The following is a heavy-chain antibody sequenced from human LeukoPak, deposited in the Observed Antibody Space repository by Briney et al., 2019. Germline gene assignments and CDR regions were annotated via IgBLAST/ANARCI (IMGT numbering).Heavy chain of an antibody. CDR3: ARVDSSGWNAYFYYLDV. CDR1: GFTFTNYA. D-gene: IGHD6-19*01. V-gene: IGHV3-30*04. CDR2: TSYDGSKN. J-gene: IGHJ6*03. Sequence: PGRSLRLSCAASGFTFTNYALHWVRQSPGKGLEWVALTSYDGSKNYYGDSVKGRSTISRDNSKNTVYLQMNSLRAEDTAVYYCARVDSSGWNAYFYYLDVWGKGTTVTVSS.